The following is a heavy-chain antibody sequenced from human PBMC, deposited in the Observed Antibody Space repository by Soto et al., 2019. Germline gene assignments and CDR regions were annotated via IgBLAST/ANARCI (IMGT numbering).Heavy chain of an antibody. J-gene: IGHJ6*02. Sequence: ASVKVSCKASGYTFTSYGISWVRQAPGQGLEWMGWISAYNGNTNYAQKLQGRVIMTTDTSTSTAYMELRSLRSDDTAVYYCARDVAQLGIAYYYYYGMDVWGQGTTVTVSS. D-gene: IGHD7-27*01. V-gene: IGHV1-18*01. CDR2: ISAYNGNT. CDR1: GYTFTSYG. CDR3: ARDVAQLGIAYYYYYGMDV.